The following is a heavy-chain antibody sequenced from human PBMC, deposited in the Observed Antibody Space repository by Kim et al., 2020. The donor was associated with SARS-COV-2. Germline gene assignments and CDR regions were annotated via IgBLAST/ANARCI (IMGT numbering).Heavy chain of an antibody. D-gene: IGHD5-12*01. CDR3: AKDRRDGYNPVFDY. Sequence: ADSVKGRFTISRDNSKNTLYLQMNSLRAEDTAVYYCAKDRRDGYNPVFDYWGQGTLVTVSS. J-gene: IGHJ4*02. V-gene: IGHV3-30*02.